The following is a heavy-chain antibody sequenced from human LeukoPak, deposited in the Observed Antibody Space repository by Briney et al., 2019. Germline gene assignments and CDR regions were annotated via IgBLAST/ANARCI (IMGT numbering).Heavy chain of an antibody. CDR1: GGSFSGYY. V-gene: IGHV4-34*01. D-gene: IGHD5-18*01. Sequence: PSETLSLTCAVYGGSFSGYYWSWIRQPPGKGLEWIGEINHSGSTNYNPSLKSRVTISVDTSKNQFSLKLSSVTAADTAVYYCARTAMVTLDYWGQGTLVTVSS. J-gene: IGHJ4*02. CDR3: ARTAMVTLDY. CDR2: INHSGST.